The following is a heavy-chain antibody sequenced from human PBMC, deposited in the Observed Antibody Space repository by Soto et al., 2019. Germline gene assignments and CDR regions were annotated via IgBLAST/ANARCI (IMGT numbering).Heavy chain of an antibody. J-gene: IGHJ1*01. CDR3: VRGYCTTTPCSGDFQH. D-gene: IGHD2-8*01. Sequence: ASVKVSCKASGYKFTTYFIHWVRQAPGQGLEWMGMIHPSGDAGYGQKFRGRVTMTIDTSTTTAYMELRNLTSEDTAIYFSVRGYCTTTPCSGDFQHWGQGTLVTVSS. CDR2: IHPSGDA. CDR1: GYKFTTYF. V-gene: IGHV1-46*01.